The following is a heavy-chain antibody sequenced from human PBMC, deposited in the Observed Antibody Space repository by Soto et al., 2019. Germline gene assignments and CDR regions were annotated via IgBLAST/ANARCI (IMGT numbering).Heavy chain of an antibody. CDR1: GFTFDDYA. D-gene: IGHD6-19*01. J-gene: IGHJ1*01. Sequence: GGSLRLSCAASGFTFDDYAMHWVRQAPGKGLEWVSGISWNSGSIGYADSVKGRFTISRDNAKNSLYLQMNSLRAEDTALYYCAKDAASSGWYFGSQVEYFQHWGQGTLVTVSS. V-gene: IGHV3-9*01. CDR2: ISWNSGSI. CDR3: AKDAASSGWYFGSQVEYFQH.